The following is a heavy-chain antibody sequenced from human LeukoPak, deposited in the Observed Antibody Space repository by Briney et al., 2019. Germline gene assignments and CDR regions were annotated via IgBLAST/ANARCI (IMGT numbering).Heavy chain of an antibody. D-gene: IGHD2-15*01. CDR2: ISGYKGKT. CDR1: GYTFTNYA. J-gene: IGHJ4*02. V-gene: IGHV1-18*01. Sequence: ASVKVSCKASGYTFTNYAISWVRQAPGQGLEWMGWISGYKGKTNYAQKLQGRVTMITDTSTSTVYMDLRSLRSDDTAVYYCARDVGEGYCSGGSCSDYWGQGTLVTVSS. CDR3: ARDVGEGYCSGGSCSDY.